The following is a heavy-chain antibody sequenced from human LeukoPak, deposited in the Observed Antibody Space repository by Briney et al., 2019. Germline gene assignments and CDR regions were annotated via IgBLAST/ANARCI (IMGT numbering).Heavy chain of an antibody. J-gene: IGHJ4*02. Sequence: GGSLRLSCAASGFTFSSYGMHWVRQAPGKGLEWVTFIRYDGSNKYYADSVKGRFSISRDSSKNTAYLGVNSLRADDTAVYFCARDVISRNMITLGLGYWGQGTLVTVSS. CDR3: ARDVISRNMITLGLGY. V-gene: IGHV3-30*02. D-gene: IGHD3-16*01. CDR1: GFTFSSYG. CDR2: IRYDGSNK.